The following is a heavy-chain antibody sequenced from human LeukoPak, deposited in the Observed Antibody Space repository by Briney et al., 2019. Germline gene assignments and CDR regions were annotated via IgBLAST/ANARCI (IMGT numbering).Heavy chain of an antibody. D-gene: IGHD3-22*01. CDR2: TDYSGST. V-gene: IGHV4-59*01. J-gene: IGHJ3*02. CDR3: ARDAGVVNAFEI. Sequence: SETLSLTCTVSSGSISTYYWSWIRQPPGKGLEWIGFTDYSGSTNYSPSLKSRVTISVDMSKNQISLKLSSVTAADTAVYYCARDAGVVNAFEIWGQGTMVIVSS. CDR1: SGSISTYY.